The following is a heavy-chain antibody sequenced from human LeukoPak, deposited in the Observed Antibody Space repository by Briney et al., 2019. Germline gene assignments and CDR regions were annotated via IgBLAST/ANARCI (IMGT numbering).Heavy chain of an antibody. J-gene: IGHJ5*02. Sequence: ASVKVSCKASGYTFTSYDIHWVRQASGHGLEWMGWMNPKSAHTGHAQRFQGRVTMTMNTSISTAYMELSSLTSEDTAMYYCTRGPSYHSKWVGGMWFDPWGQGTLVSVSS. CDR1: GYTFTSYD. CDR2: MNPKSAHT. D-gene: IGHD6-19*01. CDR3: TRGPSYHSKWVGGMWFDP. V-gene: IGHV1-8*01.